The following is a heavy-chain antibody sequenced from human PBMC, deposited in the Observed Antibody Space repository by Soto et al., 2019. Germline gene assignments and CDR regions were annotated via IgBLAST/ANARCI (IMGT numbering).Heavy chain of an antibody. CDR1: GGSISSISYY. CDR3: ARRYGGNFDY. J-gene: IGHJ4*02. Sequence: SETLSLTCTVSGGSISSISYYWGWIRQPPGKGLEWIGSIYYSGSTYYNPSLKSRVTISVDTSKNQFSLKLSSVTAADTAVYYCARRYGGNFDYWGRRTLVTVSS. D-gene: IGHD1-26*01. V-gene: IGHV4-39*01. CDR2: IYYSGST.